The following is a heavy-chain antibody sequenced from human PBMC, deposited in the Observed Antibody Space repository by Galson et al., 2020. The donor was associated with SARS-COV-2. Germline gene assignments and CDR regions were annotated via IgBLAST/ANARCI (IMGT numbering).Heavy chain of an antibody. V-gene: IGHV3-49*03. CDR3: TREPTDDNSSSGYSDYYYYYGMDV. Sequence: GGSLRLSCTASGFTFGDYALSWFRQAPGQGLEWVGFIRRKAYGGTTAYAAPVKARFTISRDDSKSIAYLQMNSLNTEDTAVYDCTREPTDDNSSSGYSDYYYYYGMDVWGQGTTVTVSS. CDR1: GFTFGDYA. CDR2: IRRKAYGGTT. D-gene: IGHD6-13*01. J-gene: IGHJ6*02.